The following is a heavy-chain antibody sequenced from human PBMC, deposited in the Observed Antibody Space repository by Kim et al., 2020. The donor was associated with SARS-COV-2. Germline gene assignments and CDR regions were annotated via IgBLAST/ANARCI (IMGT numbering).Heavy chain of an antibody. CDR1: GFTFRSYE. V-gene: IGHV3-48*03. Sequence: GGSLRLSCAASGFTFRSYEINWVRQAPWKGLEWVSYISTSGSTIYYADSVKGRFSISRDNAKNSLFLQMNSLRAEDTAVYYCTGWRGSGFYFDYWGQGTLVTVSS. CDR2: ISTSGSTI. CDR3: TGWRGSGFYFDY. J-gene: IGHJ4*02. D-gene: IGHD3-10*01.